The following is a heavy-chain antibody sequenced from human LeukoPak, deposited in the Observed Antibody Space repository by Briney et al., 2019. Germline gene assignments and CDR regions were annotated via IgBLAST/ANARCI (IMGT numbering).Heavy chain of an antibody. Sequence: ASETLSLTCAVSGGSIKNYYWTWIRQSAGKGLEWIGRIYSSGITNYNPSLTSRVVMSVDVSKSQFSLELSSVTAADTAVYYCARDHSLYDFWSGHYTSGAFDIWGQGTMVTVSS. CDR3: ARDHSLYDFWSGHYTSGAFDI. CDR1: GGSIKNYY. J-gene: IGHJ3*02. D-gene: IGHD3-3*01. CDR2: IYSSGIT. V-gene: IGHV4-4*07.